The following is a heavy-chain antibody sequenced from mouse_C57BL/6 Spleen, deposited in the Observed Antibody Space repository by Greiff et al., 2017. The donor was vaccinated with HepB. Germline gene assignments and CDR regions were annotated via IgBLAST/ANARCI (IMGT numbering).Heavy chain of an antibody. CDR2: IWWDDDK. Sequence: QVTLKESGPGILQPSQTLSLTCSFSGFSLSTFGMGVGWIRQPSGKGLEWLAHIWWDDDKYYNPALKSRLTISKDTSKHQVFLKIANVDTADTATYYCARIAKTAQSYYFDYWGQGTTLTVSS. V-gene: IGHV8-8*01. J-gene: IGHJ2*01. D-gene: IGHD3-2*02. CDR1: GFSLSTFGMG. CDR3: ARIAKTAQSYYFDY.